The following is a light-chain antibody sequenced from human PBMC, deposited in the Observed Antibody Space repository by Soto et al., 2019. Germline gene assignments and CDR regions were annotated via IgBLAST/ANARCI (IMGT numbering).Light chain of an antibody. CDR3: QQYGSSPFT. CDR2: GAS. CDR1: QSVTARY. Sequence: DIVMTQPPLSLPVTPGEPASISCKARQSVTARYLAWYQQRRGQAPTLLIYGASVRAPGIPDRFSGGGSGTDFTLTISRMEPEDFAVYYCQQYGSSPFTFGPGTKVDIK. J-gene: IGKJ3*01. V-gene: IGKV3-20*01.